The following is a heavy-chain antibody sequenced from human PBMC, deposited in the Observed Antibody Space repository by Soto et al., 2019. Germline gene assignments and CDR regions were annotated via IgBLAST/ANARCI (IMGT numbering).Heavy chain of an antibody. CDR3: ARDRDPELELVYFDY. J-gene: IGHJ4*02. CDR1: GDSVSSNSAA. V-gene: IGHV6-1*01. CDR2: TYYRSRWYN. Sequence: SQTLSLTCVISGDSVSSNSAAWNWIRQSPSRGLEWLGRTYYRSRWYNDYAVSVRSRMTVNADTSKNQFSLQLNSVTPEDTAVYYCARDRDPELELVYFDYWGQGTLVTVSS. D-gene: IGHD1-7*01.